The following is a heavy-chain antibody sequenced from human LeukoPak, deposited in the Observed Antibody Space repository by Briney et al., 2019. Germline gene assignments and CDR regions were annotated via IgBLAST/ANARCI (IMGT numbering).Heavy chain of an antibody. CDR3: ARGGNYYGSGLSYYYYRDV. Sequence: SETLSLTCAVYGGSFSGYYWSWIRQPPGKGLEWIGEINHSGSTNYNPSLKSRVTISVDTSKNQFSLKLSSVTAADTAVYYCARGGNYYGSGLSYYYYRDVWGKGTTFTVSS. CDR1: GGSFSGYY. D-gene: IGHD3-10*01. J-gene: IGHJ6*03. V-gene: IGHV4-34*01. CDR2: INHSGST.